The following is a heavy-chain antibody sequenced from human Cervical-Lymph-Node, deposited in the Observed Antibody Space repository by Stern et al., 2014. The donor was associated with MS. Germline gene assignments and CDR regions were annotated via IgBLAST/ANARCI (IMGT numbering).Heavy chain of an antibody. CDR2: IYTSGNT. J-gene: IGHJ5*02. Sequence: VQLVESGPGLVKPSQTLSLSCTVSGGSISSGTYYWSWIRQPAGKGLEWIGRIYTSGNTVYNPPPKSRLTIPVDTPKTQSSLKLSLVTAADTAVYYCAREAVAADNNWFDPWGQGTLVAVSS. D-gene: IGHD6-19*01. V-gene: IGHV4-61*02. CDR1: GGSISSGTYY. CDR3: AREAVAADNNWFDP.